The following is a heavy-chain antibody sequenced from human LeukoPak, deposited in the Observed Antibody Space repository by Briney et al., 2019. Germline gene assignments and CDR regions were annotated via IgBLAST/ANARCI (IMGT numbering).Heavy chain of an antibody. CDR3: ARAYSSSGTGLAFDI. D-gene: IGHD6-13*01. J-gene: IGHJ3*02. CDR2: IIPILGIA. CDR1: GGTFSSYA. Sequence: SVKVSCKASGGTFSSYAISWVRQAPGQGLEWMGRIIPILGIANCAQKFQGRVTITADKSTSTAYMELSSLRSEDTAVYYCARAYSSSGTGLAFDIWGQGTMVTVSS. V-gene: IGHV1-69*04.